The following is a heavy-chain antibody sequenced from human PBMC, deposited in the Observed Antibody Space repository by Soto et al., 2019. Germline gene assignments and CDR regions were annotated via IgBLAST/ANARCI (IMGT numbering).Heavy chain of an antibody. CDR3: ARDLSDFGVVIIMDYYYGMDV. CDR1: GFTFSSYA. D-gene: IGHD3-3*01. Sequence: TGGSLRLSCAASGFTFSSYAMHWVRQAPGKGLEWVAVISYDGSNKYYADSVKGRFTISRDNSKNTLYLQMNSLRAEDTAVYYCARDLSDFGVVIIMDYYYGMDVWGKGTTVTVSS. CDR2: ISYDGSNK. V-gene: IGHV3-30-3*01. J-gene: IGHJ6*04.